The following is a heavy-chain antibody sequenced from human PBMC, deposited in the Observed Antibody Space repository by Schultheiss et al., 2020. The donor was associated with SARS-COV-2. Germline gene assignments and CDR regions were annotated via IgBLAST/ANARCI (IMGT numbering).Heavy chain of an antibody. CDR3: ARIIRFLEWLFDY. J-gene: IGHJ4*02. CDR1: GGSISSSDCN. CDR2: IYYSGRS. D-gene: IGHD3-3*01. Sequence: SETLSLTCTVSGGSISSSDCNWGWIRQPPGKGLEWIGSIYYSGRSNYNPSLKSRVIVSVDTSKKQFSLKLSSVTAADTAVYYCARIIRFLEWLFDYWGQGTLVTVST. V-gene: IGHV4-39*07.